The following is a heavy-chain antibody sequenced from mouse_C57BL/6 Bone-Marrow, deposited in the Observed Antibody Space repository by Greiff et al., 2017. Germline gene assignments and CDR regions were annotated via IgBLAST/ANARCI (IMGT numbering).Heavy chain of an antibody. CDR1: GYTFTSYG. Sequence: VKLQQSGAELARPGASVKLSCKASGYTFTSYGISWVKQRTGQGLEWIGEIYPRSGNTYYNEKFKGKATLTADKSSSTAYMELRSLTSEDSAVYFCASPRDYWGQGTSVTVSS. CDR3: ASPRDY. V-gene: IGHV1-81*01. CDR2: IYPRSGNT. J-gene: IGHJ4*01.